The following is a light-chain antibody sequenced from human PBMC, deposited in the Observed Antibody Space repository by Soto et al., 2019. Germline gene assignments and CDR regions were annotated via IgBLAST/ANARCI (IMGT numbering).Light chain of an antibody. CDR2: EVS. J-gene: IGLJ1*01. CDR1: SSDVGGYNH. V-gene: IGLV2-14*01. CDR3: TSYTSISTYV. Sequence: QAVLTQPASVCESPGESITIFCAGTSSDVGGYNHVSWYQQHADKAPKLLIHEVSNRPSGVSNRFSGSKSGNTASLTISGLQAEDEADYYCTSYTSISTYVFGTGTKVTVL.